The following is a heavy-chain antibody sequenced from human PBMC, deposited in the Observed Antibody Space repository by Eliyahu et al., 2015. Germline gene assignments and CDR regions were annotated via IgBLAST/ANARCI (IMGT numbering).Heavy chain of an antibody. CDR1: GDSLTSGSHY. Sequence: QVLLQESGPRLVKPSQTLSLTCSVSGDSLTSGSHYWSWXRKPAGKSLEWLGRTYTSGSTTYNPSLLGRVSMSIDTSKGQFSLGLASVTAADTAIYYCARGTTGAFTFGTFDFWGQGARVTVSS. CDR2: TYTSGST. J-gene: IGHJ4*02. D-gene: IGHD4-11*01. V-gene: IGHV4-61*02. CDR3: ARGTTGAFTFGTFDF.